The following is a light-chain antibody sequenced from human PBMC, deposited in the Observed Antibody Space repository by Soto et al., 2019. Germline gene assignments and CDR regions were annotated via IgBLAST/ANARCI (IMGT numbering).Light chain of an antibody. J-gene: IGLJ1*01. Sequence: QSALTQPASVSGSPGQSITISCTGTSSDVGGYNYVSWYQQHPGKAPKLMIYEVSNRPSGVSNRFSGSKSGNTASLTISGLQAEDEADYYCSSYTSSSTLDVFGNGTKATVL. V-gene: IGLV2-14*01. CDR3: SSYTSSSTLDV. CDR2: EVS. CDR1: SSDVGGYNY.